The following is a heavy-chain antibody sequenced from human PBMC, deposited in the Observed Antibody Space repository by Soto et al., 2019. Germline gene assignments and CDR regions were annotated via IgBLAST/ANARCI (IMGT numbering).Heavy chain of an antibody. CDR2: IYYSGST. Sequence: QLQLQESGPGLVKPSETLSLTCTVSGGSISSSSYYWGWIRQPPGKGLEWIGRIYYSGSTYYNPSLKSRVTISVDTSKNQFSLKLSSVTAADTAVYYCARLGADDFWSGYSKGPRSPRLGYWGQGTLVTVSS. V-gene: IGHV4-39*01. CDR1: GGSISSSSYY. CDR3: ARLGADDFWSGYSKGPRSPRLGY. D-gene: IGHD3-3*01. J-gene: IGHJ4*02.